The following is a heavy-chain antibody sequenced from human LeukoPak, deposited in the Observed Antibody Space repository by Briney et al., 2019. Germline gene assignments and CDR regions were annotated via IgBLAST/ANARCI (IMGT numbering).Heavy chain of an antibody. J-gene: IGHJ4*02. V-gene: IGHV3-23*01. CDR1: GFIFSNYA. CDR3: AKARTYSYRSSWSDDY. D-gene: IGHD6-13*01. Sequence: PGGSLRLSCAASGFIFSNYAMSWVRQAPGKGLEWVSSMSATSGSTFYADSVRGRFTISRDNSKNTLYLQMHSLRAEDTALYYCAKARTYSYRSSWSDDYWGQGTLVTVSS. CDR2: MSATSGST.